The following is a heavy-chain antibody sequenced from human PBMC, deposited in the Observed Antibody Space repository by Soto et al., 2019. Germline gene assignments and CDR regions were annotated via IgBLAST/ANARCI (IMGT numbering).Heavy chain of an antibody. CDR3: ASDRGFYYDSSGYQDY. V-gene: IGHV4-34*01. J-gene: IGHJ4*02. Sequence: SETLSLTCAVYGGSFSGYYWSWIRQPPGKGLEWIGEINHSGSTNYNPSLKSRVTISVDTSKNQFSLKLSSVTAADTAVYYCASDRGFYYDSSGYQDYWGQGTLVTVSS. CDR1: GGSFSGYY. CDR2: INHSGST. D-gene: IGHD3-22*01.